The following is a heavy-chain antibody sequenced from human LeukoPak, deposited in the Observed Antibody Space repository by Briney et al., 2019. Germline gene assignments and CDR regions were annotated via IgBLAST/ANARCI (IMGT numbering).Heavy chain of an antibody. D-gene: IGHD3-10*01. J-gene: IGHJ4*02. Sequence: SETLSLTCTVSGGSISSSSYYWGWIRQPPGKGLEWIGSIYYSGSTYYNPSLKSRVTISVDTSKNQFSLKLSSVTAAGTAVYYCARVGAVREFIPSTYYFDYWGQGTLVTVSS. V-gene: IGHV4-39*07. CDR3: ARVGAVREFIPSTYYFDY. CDR2: IYYSGST. CDR1: GGSISSSSYY.